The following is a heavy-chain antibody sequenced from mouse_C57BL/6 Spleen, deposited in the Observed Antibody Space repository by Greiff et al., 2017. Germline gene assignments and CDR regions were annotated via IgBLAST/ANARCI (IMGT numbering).Heavy chain of an antibody. CDR1: GYTFTSYW. Sequence: QVQLKQPGAELVRPGSSVKLSCKASGYTFTSYWMHWVKQRPIQGLEWIGNIDPSDSETHYNQKFKDKATLTVDKSSSTSYMQLSSLTSEDSAVYYCARPVGEDWYFDVWGTGTTVTVSS. CDR3: ARPVGEDWYFDV. CDR2: IDPSDSET. D-gene: IGHD1-1*01. V-gene: IGHV1-52*01. J-gene: IGHJ1*03.